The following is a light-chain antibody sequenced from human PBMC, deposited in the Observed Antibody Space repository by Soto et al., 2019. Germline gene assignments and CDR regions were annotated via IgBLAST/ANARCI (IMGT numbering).Light chain of an antibody. CDR2: EVN. CDR1: SSDVGGYNY. CDR3: SSYTSASALGI. V-gene: IGLV2-14*01. Sequence: QSVLTQPASVSGSPGQSITISCTGTSSDVGGYNYVSWYQQHPGKAPKLMIYEVNNRPSGISNRFTGSKSGNTASLTISGLQVEDEALYFCSSYTSASALGIFGGGTKLTVL. J-gene: IGLJ2*01.